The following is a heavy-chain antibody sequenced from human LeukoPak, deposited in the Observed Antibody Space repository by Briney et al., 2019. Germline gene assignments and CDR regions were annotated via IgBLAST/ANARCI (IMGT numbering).Heavy chain of an antibody. Sequence: SETLSLTCTVSGGSVSGGSYYWSWIRQPPGKGLEWIGYIYYSGSTNYNPSLKSRVTISVDTSRNQFSLKLSSVTAADTAVYYCARDAPTYFDYWGQGTLVTVSS. V-gene: IGHV4-61*01. CDR1: GGSVSGGSYY. CDR3: ARDAPTYFDY. CDR2: IYYSGST. D-gene: IGHD1-26*01. J-gene: IGHJ4*02.